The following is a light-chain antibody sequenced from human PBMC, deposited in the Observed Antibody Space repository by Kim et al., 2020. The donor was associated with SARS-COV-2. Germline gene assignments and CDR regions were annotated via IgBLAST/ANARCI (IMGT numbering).Light chain of an antibody. J-gene: IGLJ3*02. CDR1: SSVVGGYNY. CDR3: SSYTSSSTWV. V-gene: IGLV2-14*04. CDR2: DVS. Sequence: GQSITISCTGTSSVVGGYNYVSCYQQHPGKAPKLMIYDVSNRPSGVSNRFSGSKSGNTASLTISGLQAEDETDYYCSSYTSSSTWVFGGGTQLTVL.